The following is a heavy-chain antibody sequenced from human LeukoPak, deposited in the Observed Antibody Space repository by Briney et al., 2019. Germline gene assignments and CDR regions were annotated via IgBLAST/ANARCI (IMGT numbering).Heavy chain of an antibody. Sequence: GGSLRLSCAASGFTFSDYYMSWVRQAPGKGLEWVSAISGSGGSTYYADSVKGRFTISRDNSKNTLYLQMNSLRAEDTAVYYCAKVSVYYDSSGYSAFDYWGQGTLVTVSS. CDR3: AKVSVYYDSSGYSAFDY. D-gene: IGHD3-22*01. CDR2: ISGSGGST. J-gene: IGHJ4*02. V-gene: IGHV3-23*01. CDR1: GFTFSDYY.